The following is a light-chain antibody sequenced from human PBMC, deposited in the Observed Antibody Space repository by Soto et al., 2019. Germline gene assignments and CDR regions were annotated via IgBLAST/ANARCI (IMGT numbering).Light chain of an antibody. Sequence: QSALTQPASVSGSPGQSITISCTGTSSDVGAYSYVSWYQQHPGKAPKLIIYDVSNRPSGVSNRFSGSKSGNTASLTISGLQAEDEADYYCSSYTSSITFVFGGGTKLTVL. CDR1: SSDVGAYSY. J-gene: IGLJ2*01. V-gene: IGLV2-14*01. CDR2: DVS. CDR3: SSYTSSITFV.